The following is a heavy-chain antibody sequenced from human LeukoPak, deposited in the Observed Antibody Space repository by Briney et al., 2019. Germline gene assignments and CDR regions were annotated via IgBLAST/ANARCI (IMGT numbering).Heavy chain of an antibody. CDR1: GFTFSSYS. V-gene: IGHV3-21*01. D-gene: IGHD3-9*01. Sequence: GGSLRLSCAASGFTFSSYSMNWVRQAPGKGLEWVSSISSSSSYIYYADSVKGRFTISRDNAKNSLYLQMNSLRAEDTAVYYCARGAGYDILTGYHYYYYYMDVWGKGTTVTVSS. CDR2: ISSSSSYI. J-gene: IGHJ6*03. CDR3: ARGAGYDILTGYHYYYYYMDV.